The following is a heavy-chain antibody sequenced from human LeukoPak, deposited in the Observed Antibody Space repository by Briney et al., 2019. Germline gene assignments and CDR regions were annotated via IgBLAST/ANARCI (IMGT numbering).Heavy chain of an antibody. J-gene: IGHJ4*02. CDR2: IWYDGSNK. CDR3: ARGGLLLWFGEPLDY. CDR1: GFTFSSYG. D-gene: IGHD3-10*01. Sequence: GGSLRLSCAASGFTFSSYGMHWVRQAPGKGLEWVAVIWYDGSNKYYADSVKGRFTISRDNSKNTLYLQMNSLRAEDTAVYYCARGGLLLWFGEPLDYWGQGTLVTVSS. V-gene: IGHV3-33*01.